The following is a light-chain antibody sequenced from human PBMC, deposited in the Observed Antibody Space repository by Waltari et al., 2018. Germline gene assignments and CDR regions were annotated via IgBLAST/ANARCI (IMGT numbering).Light chain of an antibody. CDR1: QDISKY. J-gene: IGKJ1*01. V-gene: IGKV1-33*01. Sequence: IQMTQAPSSPSASVRDRVTITCQASQDISKYVSWYQQKPGKAPKLLIYGASNLETGVPSRFSGSGSRTDFTFTISSLQPEDVATYYRQQYDNLPVTFGQGTKVDIK. CDR2: GAS. CDR3: QQYDNLPVT.